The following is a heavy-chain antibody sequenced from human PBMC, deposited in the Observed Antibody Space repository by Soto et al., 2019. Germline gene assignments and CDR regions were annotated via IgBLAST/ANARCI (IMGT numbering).Heavy chain of an antibody. Sequence: GGSLRLSCAASGFTFSNYDMHWVRQATGKGLEWVSTISTAGNTYSPGSVKGRFTISRENAKNSLYLQMNSLRSEDTGVYYCARGDREDILVVVGARPGEYGIDIWGQGTTVTVSS. CDR3: ARGDREDILVVVGARPGEYGIDI. D-gene: IGHD2-15*01. CDR2: ISTAGNT. J-gene: IGHJ6*02. CDR1: GFTFSNYD. V-gene: IGHV3-13*01.